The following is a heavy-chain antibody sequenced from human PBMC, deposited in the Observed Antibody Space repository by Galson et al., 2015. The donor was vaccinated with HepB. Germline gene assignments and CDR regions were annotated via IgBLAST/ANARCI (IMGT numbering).Heavy chain of an antibody. CDR2: ISYNGSNK. D-gene: IGHD6-19*01. Sequence: SLRLSCAASGFTITSYNMHWVRQAPGKGLEWVAVISYNGSNKYYADSVKGRFTISRDNSKNTLYLQMNSLRTEDTAVYYCARDDSSGWFSYGMDVWGQGTTVTVSS. V-gene: IGHV3-30*04. CDR1: GFTITSYN. CDR3: ARDDSSGWFSYGMDV. J-gene: IGHJ6*02.